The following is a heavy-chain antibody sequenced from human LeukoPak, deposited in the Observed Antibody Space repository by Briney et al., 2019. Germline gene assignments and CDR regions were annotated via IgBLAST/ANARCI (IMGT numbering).Heavy chain of an antibody. D-gene: IGHD3-22*01. V-gene: IGHV1-2*02. CDR2: INPNSGGT. J-gene: IGHJ4*02. CDR3: AIVVVTDTNFDY. CDR1: GYTFTGYY. Sequence: ASVKVSCKASGYTFTGYYIHWVRQAPGQGLEWMGWINPNSGGTNYAQKFQGRVTMTRDTSISTAYMELSRLRSDDTAVYYCAIVVVTDTNFDYWGQGTLVTVSS.